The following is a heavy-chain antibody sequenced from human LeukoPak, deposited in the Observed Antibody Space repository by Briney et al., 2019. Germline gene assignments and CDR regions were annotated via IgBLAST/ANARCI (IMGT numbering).Heavy chain of an antibody. D-gene: IGHD6-13*01. J-gene: IGHJ4*02. CDR3: ARCGVGVAAAAANC. V-gene: IGHV3-7*01. Sequence: PGGSLRLSCAASGFTFSSYSMNWVRQAPGKGLEWVANIKQDGSAIYYVDSVKGRFTISRDNAKNSLYLQMNSLRAEDTAVYYCARCGVGVAAAAANCWGQGTLLTVPS. CDR2: IKQDGSAI. CDR1: GFTFSSYS.